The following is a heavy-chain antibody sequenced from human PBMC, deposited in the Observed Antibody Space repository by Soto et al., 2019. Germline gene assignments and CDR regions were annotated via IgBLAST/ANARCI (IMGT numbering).Heavy chain of an antibody. J-gene: IGHJ4*02. CDR1: GGSISSSSYY. CDR2: IYYSGST. Sequence: QLQLQESGPGLVKPSETLSLTCTVSGGSISSSSYYWGWIRQPPGKGLEWIGSIYYSGSTYYNPFLKGGVAMYVGTSTNQYSLKLSSGPAADTAVYYCARMRWRFDYWGQGTLVTVST. CDR3: ARMRWRFDY. V-gene: IGHV4-39*01. D-gene: IGHD2-15*01.